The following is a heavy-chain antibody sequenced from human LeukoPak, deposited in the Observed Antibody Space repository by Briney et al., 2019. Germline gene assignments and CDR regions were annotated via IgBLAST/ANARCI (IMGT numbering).Heavy chain of an antibody. CDR1: GFSRSTSGEG. J-gene: IGHJ4*02. CDR2: FYCNDDK. D-gene: IGHD3-22*01. V-gene: IGHV2-5*01. CDR3: AHSMEDDSSGYYRTFDY. Sequence: SGPTLALPSPTLTLTCSFSGFSRSTSGEGVGWVRQPPGKTLEWVALFYCNDDKRNTPSLKSRLNITKDTSKTQVHLTITNMDPVDTATYYCAHSMEDDSSGYYRTFDYWGQGTLVTVSS.